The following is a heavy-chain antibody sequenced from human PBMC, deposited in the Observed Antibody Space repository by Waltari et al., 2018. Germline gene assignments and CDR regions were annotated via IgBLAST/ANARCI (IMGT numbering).Heavy chain of an antibody. CDR1: GVSVSSSY. CDR3: AGESSLYWDN. D-gene: IGHD2-8*02. V-gene: IGHV4-4*07. CDR2: IHVGRST. Sequence: QVQLQESGPGLVKPSETLSLTCTVSGVSVSSSYWSWIRQPAGKGLECIGRIHVGRSTNYNPSLESRVMMSVDTSKNQFSLRLTSVTAADTAVYYCAGESSLYWDNWGQGTLVTVSS. J-gene: IGHJ4*02.